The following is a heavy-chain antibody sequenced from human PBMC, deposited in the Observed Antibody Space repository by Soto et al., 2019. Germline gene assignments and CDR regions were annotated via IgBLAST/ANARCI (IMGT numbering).Heavy chain of an antibody. Sequence: QVQLVQSGAEVKKPGASVKVSCKASGYTFSTYGISWVRQAPGQGLEWMGWINGYNGNTNYAPKLQGRITMTTDTSTTTAYTELRSLSSADTAVYYCARMGDVPYYYYGMDVWGQGTTVTVSS. CDR2: INGYNGNT. D-gene: IGHD3-16*01. V-gene: IGHV1-18*01. CDR3: ARMGDVPYYYYGMDV. CDR1: GYTFSTYG. J-gene: IGHJ6*02.